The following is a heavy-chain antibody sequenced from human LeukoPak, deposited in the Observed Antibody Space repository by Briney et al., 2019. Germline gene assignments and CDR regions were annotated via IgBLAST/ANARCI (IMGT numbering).Heavy chain of an antibody. CDR3: ARDKFYYGSGSYSGYYMDV. V-gene: IGHV4-39*02. D-gene: IGHD3-10*01. J-gene: IGHJ6*03. CDR2: IYYSGST. Sequence: SETLSLTCTVSGGSISSSSYYWGWIRQPPGKGLEWIGSIYYSGSTYYNPSLKSRVTISVDTSKNQFSLKLSSVTAADTAVYYCARDKFYYGSGSYSGYYMDVWGKGTTVTVSS. CDR1: GGSISSSSYY.